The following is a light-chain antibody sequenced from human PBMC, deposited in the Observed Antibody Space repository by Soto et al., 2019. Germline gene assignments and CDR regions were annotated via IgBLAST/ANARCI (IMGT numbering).Light chain of an antibody. J-gene: IGKJ1*01. CDR3: QQYGSSGT. CDR2: GAS. Sequence: EIVLTQSPGTVSLSPGERATLSFMASQSVSSSYLAWYQQKPGQAPRLLIYGASSRATGIPDRFSGSGSGTDFTLTISRLETEDFAVYYCQQYGSSGTFGQGTKVDIK. CDR1: QSVSSSY. V-gene: IGKV3-20*01.